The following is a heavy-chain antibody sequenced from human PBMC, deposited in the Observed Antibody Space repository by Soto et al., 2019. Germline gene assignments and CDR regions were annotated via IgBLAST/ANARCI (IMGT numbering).Heavy chain of an antibody. CDR1: GFTFSSYG. CDR2: IWYDGSNK. V-gene: IGHV3-33*01. CDR3: ARDRANYYDSSGYSDY. D-gene: IGHD3-22*01. Sequence: QVQLVESGGGVVQPGRSLRLSCAASGFTFSSYGMHWVRQAPGKGLEWVAVIWYDGSNKYYADSVKGRFTISKANSKNTLYLQMNSLRAEDTAVYYCARDRANYYDSSGYSDYWCQGTLVTVSS. J-gene: IGHJ4*02.